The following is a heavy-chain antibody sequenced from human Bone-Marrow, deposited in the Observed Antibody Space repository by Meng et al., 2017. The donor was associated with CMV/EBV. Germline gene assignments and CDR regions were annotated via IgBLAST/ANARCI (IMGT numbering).Heavy chain of an antibody. Sequence: GGSLRLSCAASGFTFSSYSMNWVRQAPGKGLEWVSSISSSSSYIYYADSVKGRFTISRDNAKNSLYLQMNSLRAEDTAVYYCAVVPAATRFYYYYGMDVWGQGTTVTVSS. CDR3: AVVPAATRFYYYYGMDV. V-gene: IGHV3-21*01. J-gene: IGHJ6*02. D-gene: IGHD2-2*01. CDR2: ISSSSSYI. CDR1: GFTFSSYS.